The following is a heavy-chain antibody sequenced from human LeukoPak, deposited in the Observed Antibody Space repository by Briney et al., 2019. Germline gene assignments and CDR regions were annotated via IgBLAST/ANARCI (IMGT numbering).Heavy chain of an antibody. J-gene: IGHJ4*02. D-gene: IGHD6-19*01. Sequence: GASVKVSCKASGYTFTSYGISWVRQAPGQGFEWMGWISAYNGNTNYAQKLQGRVTMTTDTSTSTAYMELRSLRSDDTAVYYCARVQWLVRSPPSNDYWGQGTLVTVSS. V-gene: IGHV1-18*01. CDR2: ISAYNGNT. CDR3: ARVQWLVRSPPSNDY. CDR1: GYTFTSYG.